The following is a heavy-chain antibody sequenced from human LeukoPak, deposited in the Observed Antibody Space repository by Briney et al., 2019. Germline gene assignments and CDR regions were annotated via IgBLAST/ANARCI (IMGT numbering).Heavy chain of an antibody. Sequence: SVKVSCKASGGTFSSYAISWVRQAPGQGLEWMGGIIPIFGTANYAQKFQGRVTITTDESTSTAYMKLSSLRSEDTAVYYCARASSESIAARPYWFDPWGQGTLVTVSS. D-gene: IGHD6-6*01. CDR2: IIPIFGTA. J-gene: IGHJ5*02. CDR3: ARASSESIAARPYWFDP. V-gene: IGHV1-69*05. CDR1: GGTFSSYA.